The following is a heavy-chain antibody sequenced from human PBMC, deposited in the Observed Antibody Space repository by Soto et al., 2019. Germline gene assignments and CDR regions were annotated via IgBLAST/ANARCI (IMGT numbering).Heavy chain of an antibody. Sequence: SETLSLTCAVSGGSISSGGYYWSWIRQHPGKGLEWIGYIYYSGSTYYNPSLKSRVTISVDTSKNQFSLKPSSVTAADTAVYYCARVKTAISFDYWGQGTLVTVSS. J-gene: IGHJ4*02. D-gene: IGHD5-18*01. CDR2: IYYSGST. CDR1: GGSISSGGYY. CDR3: ARVKTAISFDY. V-gene: IGHV4-31*11.